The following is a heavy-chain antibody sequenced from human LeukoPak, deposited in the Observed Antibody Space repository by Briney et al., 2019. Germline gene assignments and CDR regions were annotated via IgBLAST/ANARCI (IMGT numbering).Heavy chain of an antibody. J-gene: IGHJ4*02. D-gene: IGHD5-24*01. CDR1: GGSISSTNW. V-gene: IGHV4-4*02. CDR2: IYHSGST. CDR3: ARQRRDGYNVAGFVDY. Sequence: SGTLSLTCAVSGGSISSTNWWTWVRQPPGKGLEWIGEIYHSGSTNYNPSLKSRVTISVDTSKNQFSLKLSSVTAADTAVYYCARQRRDGYNVAGFVDYWGQGTLVTVSS.